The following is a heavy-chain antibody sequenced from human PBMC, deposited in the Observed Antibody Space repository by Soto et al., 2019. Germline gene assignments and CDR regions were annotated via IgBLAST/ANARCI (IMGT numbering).Heavy chain of an antibody. D-gene: IGHD2-15*01. J-gene: IGHJ3*02. CDR1: GFTFSSYS. Sequence: EVQLVESGGGLVKPGGSLRLSCAASGFTFSSYSMNWVRQAPGKGLEWVSSISSSSSYIYYADSVKGRFTISRDNAKNSLYLQMNSLRAEDTAVYYCARIQIGYDAFDIWGQGTMVTGSS. V-gene: IGHV3-21*01. CDR2: ISSSSSYI. CDR3: ARIQIGYDAFDI.